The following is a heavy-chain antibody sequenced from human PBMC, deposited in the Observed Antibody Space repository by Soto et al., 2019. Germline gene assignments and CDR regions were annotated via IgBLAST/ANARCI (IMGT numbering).Heavy chain of an antibody. J-gene: IGHJ6*03. V-gene: IGHV3-66*04. Sequence: EVQLVESGGGLVQPGGSLRLSCAASGFTVISNYMSWVRQAPGKGLEWVSVIYSGGSTYYADSVKGRFTISRDNSKNTLYLQMNSLRAEDTAVYYCATRQNWLLYYMAVWGKGTTVTVSS. CDR2: IYSGGST. CDR1: GFTVISNY. CDR3: ATRQNWLLYYMAV. D-gene: IGHD3-9*01.